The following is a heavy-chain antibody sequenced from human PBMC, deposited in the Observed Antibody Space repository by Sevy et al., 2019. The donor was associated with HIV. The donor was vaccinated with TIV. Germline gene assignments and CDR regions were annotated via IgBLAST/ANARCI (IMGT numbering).Heavy chain of an antibody. D-gene: IGHD2-2*01. J-gene: IGHJ6*03. CDR2: IKSKTDGGTT. CDR3: TTGGGKIVVVPAAPGWYYYYMDV. Sequence: GGSLRLSCAASGFTFSNAWMSWVRQAPGKGLEWVGRIKSKTDGGTTDYAAPVKGRFTISRDDSKNTLYLQMNSLKTEDTAVYYCTTGGGKIVVVPAAPGWYYYYMDVWGKGTTVTVSS. V-gene: IGHV3-15*01. CDR1: GFTFSNAW.